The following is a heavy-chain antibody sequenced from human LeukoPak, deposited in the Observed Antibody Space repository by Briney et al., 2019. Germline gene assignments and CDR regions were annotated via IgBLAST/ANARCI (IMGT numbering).Heavy chain of an antibody. CDR3: ARGGKQWRGGNYFDS. CDR2: ITTGRGET. Sequence: GASVKVSCKASGYTFTSYAMHWVRQAPGQRLEWMGWITTGRGETRYSQEFQRRITFTRDTSASTVYMDLSDLRSEDTAVYYCARGGKQWRGGNYFDSWGQGTLVAVSS. J-gene: IGHJ4*02. D-gene: IGHD6-19*01. CDR1: GYTFTSYA. V-gene: IGHV1-3*03.